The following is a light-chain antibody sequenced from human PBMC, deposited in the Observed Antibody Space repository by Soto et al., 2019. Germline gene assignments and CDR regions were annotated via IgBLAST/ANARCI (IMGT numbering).Light chain of an antibody. CDR3: QQWSLYSWT. CDR1: QSVSSSY. CDR2: GAS. J-gene: IGKJ1*01. Sequence: EIVLTQSPGTLSLSPGERATLSCRASQSVSSSYLAWYQQKPGQAPRLLIYGASSRATGIPDRFSGSGSGTNFTLTISSLHLDDFATYYCQQWSLYSWTFGQGTKVDIK. V-gene: IGKV3-20*01.